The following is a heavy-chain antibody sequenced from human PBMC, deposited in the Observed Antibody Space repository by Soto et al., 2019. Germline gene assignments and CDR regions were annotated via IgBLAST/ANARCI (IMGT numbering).Heavy chain of an antibody. CDR2: ISAYNGNT. CDR3: AGELAAAGPFDL. V-gene: IGHV1-18*01. D-gene: IGHD6-13*01. J-gene: IGHJ4*02. CDR1: GYTFTSYG. Sequence: ASVKVSCKASGYTFTSYGISWVRQAPGQGLEWMGWISAYNGNTNYAQKLQGRVTMTTDTSTSTAYMELRSLRSDDTAVYYCAGELAAAGPFDLWGQGNLVTVSS.